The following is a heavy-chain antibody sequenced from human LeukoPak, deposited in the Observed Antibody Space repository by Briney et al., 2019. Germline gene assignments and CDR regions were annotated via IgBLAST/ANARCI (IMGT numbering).Heavy chain of an antibody. CDR1: GGSISTYY. D-gene: IGHD3-22*01. V-gene: IGHV4-4*07. CDR2: IYTSGST. CDR3: ARVGKYYYDRTGAFDI. Sequence: SETLSLTCTVSGGSISTYYWSWIRQPAGKGLEWIGRIYTSGSTNYNPSLKSRVTMSVDTSKDHFSLKLSSVTAADTAIYYCARVGKYYYDRTGAFDIWGQGTMVTVSS. J-gene: IGHJ3*02.